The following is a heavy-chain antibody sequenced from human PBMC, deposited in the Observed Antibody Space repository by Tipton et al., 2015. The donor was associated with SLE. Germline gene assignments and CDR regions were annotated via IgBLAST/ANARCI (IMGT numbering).Heavy chain of an antibody. CDR2: MYYTGTT. V-gene: IGHV4-39*07. Sequence: TLSLTCAVSGGSISSVFHYWAWIRQPPGKGLEWIGAMYYTGTTYYNPSLQSRVTISVDTSKNQFSLNLNFMTAADTAMYYCATPLNYYDSSGPVGWGQGTMLTVSS. CDR1: GGSISSVFHY. D-gene: IGHD3-22*01. CDR3: ATPLNYYDSSGPVG. J-gene: IGHJ3*01.